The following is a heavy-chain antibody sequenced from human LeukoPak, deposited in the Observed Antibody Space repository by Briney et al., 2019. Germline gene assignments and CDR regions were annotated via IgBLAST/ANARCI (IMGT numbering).Heavy chain of an antibody. CDR1: GFTFSSYW. CDR3: ARVRPLRDY. V-gene: IGHV3-7*03. CDR2: IKQDGSEK. Sequence: GGSLRLSCAASGFTFSSYWVSWVRQAPGKGLEWVANIKQDGSEKYYVDSVKGRFTISRDNAKNSLYLQMNSLRAEDTAVYYCARVRPLRDYWGQGTLVTVSS. J-gene: IGHJ4*02.